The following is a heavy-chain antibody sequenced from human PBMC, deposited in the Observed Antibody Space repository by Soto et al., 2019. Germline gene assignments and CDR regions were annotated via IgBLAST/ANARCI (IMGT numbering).Heavy chain of an antibody. D-gene: IGHD3-10*01. Sequence: QVQVQESGPGLVKPSQTLSLKCSVSGGSIGSRDYYWSWIRQHPEKGLEWIGSIYYNGNTDYNPPLRGRPTMSLETSMDEFSLKLTSVTAADTAVYYCARDKGGAALKGSGMDVWGQGTTVTVS. CDR2: IYYNGNT. CDR1: GGSIGSRDYY. CDR3: ARDKGGAALKGSGMDV. V-gene: IGHV4-31*02. J-gene: IGHJ6*02.